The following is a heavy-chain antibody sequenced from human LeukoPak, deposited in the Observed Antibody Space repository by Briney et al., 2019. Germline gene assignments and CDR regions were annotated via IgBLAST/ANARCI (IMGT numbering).Heavy chain of an antibody. V-gene: IGHV3-74*01. D-gene: IGHD5-24*01. Sequence: GGSLRLSCATSGFTFSSYWMHWVRQAPGKGLVWVSRINSDGSSTSYADSVKGRFTISRDNAKNTLYLQMNSLRAEDTAVYYCAREGRDDYNEGGYYFDYWGQGTLVTVSS. J-gene: IGHJ4*02. CDR1: GFTFSSYW. CDR3: AREGRDDYNEGGYYFDY. CDR2: INSDGSST.